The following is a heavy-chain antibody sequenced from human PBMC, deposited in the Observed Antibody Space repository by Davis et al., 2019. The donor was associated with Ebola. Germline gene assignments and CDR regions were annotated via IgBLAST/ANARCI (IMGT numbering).Heavy chain of an antibody. D-gene: IGHD4-17*01. J-gene: IGHJ6*02. CDR2: ISAYNGNT. CDR3: ARAGLRPYYGMDV. V-gene: IGHV1-2*04. CDR1: GYTFTSYD. Sequence: AASVKVSCKASGYTFTSYDINWVRQAPGQGLEWMGWISAYNGNTNYAQKFQGWVTMTRDTSISTAYMELSRLRSDDTAVYYCARAGLRPYYGMDVWGQGTTVTVSS.